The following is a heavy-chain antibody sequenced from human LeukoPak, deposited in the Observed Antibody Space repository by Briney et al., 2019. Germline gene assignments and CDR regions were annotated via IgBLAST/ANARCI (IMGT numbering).Heavy chain of an antibody. CDR2: IYYSGST. CDR1: GGSISSYY. Sequence: PSETLSLTCTVSGGSISSYYWSWIRQPPGKGLEWIGYIYYSGSTNYNPSLKSRVTISVDTSKNQFSLKLSSVTAADTAVCYCARALIAAAGYFDYWGQGTLVTVSS. J-gene: IGHJ4*02. V-gene: IGHV4-59*01. D-gene: IGHD6-13*01. CDR3: ARALIAAAGYFDY.